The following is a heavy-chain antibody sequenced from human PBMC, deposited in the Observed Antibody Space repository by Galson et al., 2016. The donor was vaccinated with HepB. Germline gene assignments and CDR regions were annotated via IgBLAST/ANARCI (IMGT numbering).Heavy chain of an antibody. V-gene: IGHV3-7*03. J-gene: IGHJ6*02. D-gene: IGHD3-10*01. CDR3: ARVGDLPPSWSQDV. Sequence: SLTLSCAASGFSSSGHWITWVRQAPGRRLERVANINPDGSDKYSLNSVKGRFTISRDNARNSLYLQMNSLTVEDTAVYYCARVGDLPPSWSQDVWGQGTTVTVSS. CDR1: GFSSSGHW. CDR2: INPDGSDK.